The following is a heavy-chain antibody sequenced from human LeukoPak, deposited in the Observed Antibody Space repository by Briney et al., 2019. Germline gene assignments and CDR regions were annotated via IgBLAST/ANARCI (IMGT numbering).Heavy chain of an antibody. CDR2: INPNSGGT. CDR1: GYTFTGYY. J-gene: IGHJ6*02. Sequence: GASVKVSCKASGYTFTGYYMHWVRQAPGQGLEWMGWINPNSGGTNYAQKFQGWVTMTRDTSISTAYTELSRLRSDDTAVYYCASGAAAGTGPRDYYYYGMDVWGQGTTVTVSS. V-gene: IGHV1-2*04. CDR3: ASGAAAGTGPRDYYYYGMDV. D-gene: IGHD6-13*01.